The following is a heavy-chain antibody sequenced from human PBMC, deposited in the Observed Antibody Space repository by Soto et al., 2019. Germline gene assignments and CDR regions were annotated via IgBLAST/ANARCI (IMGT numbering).Heavy chain of an antibody. J-gene: IGHJ4*02. CDR1: GFTFSSYA. D-gene: IGHD1-20*01. CDR3: VKAVYLLDFDY. CDR2: ISGTGGNT. Sequence: QRLSCAASGFTFSSYAMTWVRQAPGKGLEWVSTISGTGGNTYYADSVKGRFTISRDNSKNTVYLQMNSLRAEDTAVYYCVKAVYLLDFDYWGQGTLVTVSS. V-gene: IGHV3-23*01.